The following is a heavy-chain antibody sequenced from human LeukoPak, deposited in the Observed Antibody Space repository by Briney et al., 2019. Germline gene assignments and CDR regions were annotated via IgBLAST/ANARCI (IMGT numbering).Heavy chain of an antibody. D-gene: IGHD5-24*01. J-gene: IGHJ4*02. CDR2: LYSGGNT. CDR1: GFTVSSNY. Sequence: GGSLRLSCVVSGFTVSSNYMSWVRQAPGKGLEWVSVLYSGGNTYHADSVKGRFTISRDNSKNTLYLRMNSLRAEDTAVYYCARDRDYFDYWGQGTLVTVSS. V-gene: IGHV3-53*01. CDR3: ARDRDYFDY.